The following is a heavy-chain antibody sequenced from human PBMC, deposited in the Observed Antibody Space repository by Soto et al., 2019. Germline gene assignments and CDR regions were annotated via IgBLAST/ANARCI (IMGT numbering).Heavy chain of an antibody. D-gene: IGHD5-12*01. CDR3: ARGQEGIVATH. CDR1: GGSLTGYY. J-gene: IGHJ4*02. Sequence: QVQLQQWGAGLLKPSETLSLTCTVNGGSLTGYYWSWIRQPPGKGLEWIGEVKDGGSTNYSPSLRARVPLSADTCKTHFSLRLNSVTAADTAVYFCARGQEGIVATHWDQGALVTVSS. V-gene: IGHV4-34*01. CDR2: VKDGGST.